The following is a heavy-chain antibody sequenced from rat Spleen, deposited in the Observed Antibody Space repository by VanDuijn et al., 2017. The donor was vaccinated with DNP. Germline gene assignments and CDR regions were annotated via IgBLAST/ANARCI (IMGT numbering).Heavy chain of an antibody. CDR1: GFSLTEYN. CDR3: ARDGQWDYLDY. CDR2: VWIGGTT. J-gene: IGHJ2*01. D-gene: IGHD1-1*01. V-gene: IGHV2-41*01. Sequence: QVQLKESGPGLVQPSQTLSLTCTVAGFSLTEYNVHWVRQPSGKGLEWMGVVWIGGTTHISSIFKSRVSINRDTSRNQVFLEVNSLQSEDSATYYCARDGQWDYLDYWGQGVMVTVAS.